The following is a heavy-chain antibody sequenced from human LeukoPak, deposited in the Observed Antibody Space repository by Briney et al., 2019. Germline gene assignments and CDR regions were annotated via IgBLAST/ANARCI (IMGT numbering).Heavy chain of an antibody. D-gene: IGHD3-10*01. CDR3: ARDYGSGSLHY. V-gene: IGHV1-3*01. CDR1: GYSFTNYA. Sequence: ASVKVSCKTSGYSFTNYAIHWVRQAPGQSLEWMGWINGGNGNTKYSQKIQGRVTITRDTSASTAYLDLSGLRSEDTAVYYCARDYGSGSLHYWGQGTLVTVSS. CDR2: INGGNGNT. J-gene: IGHJ4*02.